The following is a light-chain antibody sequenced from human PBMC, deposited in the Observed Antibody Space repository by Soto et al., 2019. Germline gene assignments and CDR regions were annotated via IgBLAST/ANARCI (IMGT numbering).Light chain of an antibody. V-gene: IGKV1-5*03. Sequence: DIQRTQSPSTLSASVGDRVTITCRASQSVSTWLAWYQQKPGKAPQVLISMASTLESGVPSRFSGSGSGTEFTLTISSLQPDDFATYYCQQYNSHSPWTFGQGTKVDIK. CDR3: QQYNSHSPWT. CDR1: QSVSTW. CDR2: MAS. J-gene: IGKJ1*01.